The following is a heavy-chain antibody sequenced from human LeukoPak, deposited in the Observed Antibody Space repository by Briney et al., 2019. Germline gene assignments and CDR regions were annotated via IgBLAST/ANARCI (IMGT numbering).Heavy chain of an antibody. J-gene: IGHJ3*02. V-gene: IGHV3-53*01. CDR2: IYSGGST. CDR3: ARDYGDYKSDAFDI. D-gene: IGHD4-17*01. Sequence: PGGSLRLSCAASGFTVSINYVRWVRHAPGRGREWGSDIYSGGSTYYADSVKSPFTISRDNSKNTLYLQMNSLRAEDTAVYYCARDYGDYKSDAFDIWGQGTMVTVSS. CDR1: GFTVSINY.